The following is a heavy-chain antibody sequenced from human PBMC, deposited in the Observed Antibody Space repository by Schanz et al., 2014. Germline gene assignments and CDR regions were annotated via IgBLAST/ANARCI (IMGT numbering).Heavy chain of an antibody. D-gene: IGHD2-15*01. V-gene: IGHV1-18*01. CDR2: ISTFRNEDT. CDR3: ARGRGCTGGSCYSWFDL. CDR1: RYTFNTYG. Sequence: QVQLVQSGAEVKKPGASVKVSCKASRYTFNTYGISWVRQAPGQGPEFMGWISTFRNEDTNSAQRFQGRLTMTTDTSTSTAYMELRSLRSDDTAVYYCARGRGCTGGSCYSWFDLWGQGTLVTVSS. J-gene: IGHJ5*02.